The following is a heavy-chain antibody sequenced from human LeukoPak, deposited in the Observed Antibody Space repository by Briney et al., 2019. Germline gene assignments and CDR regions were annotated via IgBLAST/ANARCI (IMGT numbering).Heavy chain of an antibody. J-gene: IGHJ4*02. D-gene: IGHD3-22*01. V-gene: IGHV4-39*01. CDR2: IYYIGST. CDR3: ARHNRGLNYYDSSGYSDY. CDR1: GGSCDDYY. Sequence: SETLSLTCDVSGGSCDDYYCSWIRPPPGKGLEWIGSIYYIGSTYYNPSLKSRVTISVDTSKNQFSLKLSAVTAADTAVYYCARHNRGLNYYDSSGYSDYWGQGTLVTVSS.